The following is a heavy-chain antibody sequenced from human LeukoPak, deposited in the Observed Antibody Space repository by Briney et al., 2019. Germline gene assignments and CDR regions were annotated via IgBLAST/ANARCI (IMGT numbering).Heavy chain of an antibody. J-gene: IGHJ4*02. CDR3: ARDSGGALDY. CDR2: IKYDLSER. D-gene: IGHD3-10*01. V-gene: IGHV3-7*01. Sequence: PGGSLRLSCAASGFTFSTYWMAWVRQGPGKGPEWVANIKYDLSERFHADSVRGRFTISRDNAKNLLYLEMNNLRADDTAVYYCARDSGGALDYWGQGILVTVSS. CDR1: GFTFSTYW.